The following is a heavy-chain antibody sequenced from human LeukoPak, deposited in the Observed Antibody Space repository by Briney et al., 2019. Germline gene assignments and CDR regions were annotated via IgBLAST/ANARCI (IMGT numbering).Heavy chain of an antibody. CDR1: GGSINSGSYY. J-gene: IGHJ6*02. Sequence: SETLSLTCTVSGGSINSGSYYWSWIRQPAGKGLEWIGRIYTSGSTNYNPSLKSRVTISVDTSKNQFSLKLSSVTAADTAVYYCAIYTTGTTEVGYYYYGMDVWPRDHGHRLL. CDR3: AIYTTGTTEVGYYYYGMDV. D-gene: IGHD1-1*01. V-gene: IGHV4-61*02. CDR2: IYTSGST.